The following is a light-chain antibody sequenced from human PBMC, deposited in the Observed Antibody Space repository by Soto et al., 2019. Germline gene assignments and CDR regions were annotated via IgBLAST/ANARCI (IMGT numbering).Light chain of an antibody. CDR2: VGTGGIVG. V-gene: IGLV9-49*01. J-gene: IGLJ2*01. Sequence: QPVLTQPPSASASLGASVTLTCTLSSGYSNYKVDWYQQRPGKGTRFVMRVGTGGIVGAKGDGIPDRLSVLGSGLNRYLNIKNIQEESESDYNWWANHGSGSNFVVVFGGGTQLTVL. CDR3: WANHGSGSNFVVV. CDR1: SGYSNYK.